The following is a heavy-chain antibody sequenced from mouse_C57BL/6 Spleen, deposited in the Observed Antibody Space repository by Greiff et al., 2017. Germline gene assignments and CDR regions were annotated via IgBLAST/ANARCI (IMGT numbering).Heavy chain of an antibody. CDR2: IDPENGDT. J-gene: IGHJ2*01. CDR3: TTLGDGYC. D-gene: IGHD2-3*01. CDR1: GFNIKDDY. Sequence: EVKLMESGAELVRPGASVKLSCTASGFNIKDDYMHWVKQRPEQGLEWIGRIDPENGDTEYASKFQGKATITADTSSNTAYLQLSSLTSEDTAVYYCTTLGDGYCWGQGTTLTVSS. V-gene: IGHV14-4*01.